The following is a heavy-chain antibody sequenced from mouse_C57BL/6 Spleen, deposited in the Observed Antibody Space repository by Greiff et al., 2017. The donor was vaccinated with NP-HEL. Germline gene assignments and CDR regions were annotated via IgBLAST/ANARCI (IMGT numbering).Heavy chain of an antibody. V-gene: IGHV1-55*01. D-gene: IGHD1-1*01. CDR2: IYPGSGST. CDR1: GYTFTSYW. CDR3: ARSEKTAATWFAY. J-gene: IGHJ3*01. Sequence: QVQLKQPGAELVKPGASVKMSCKASGYTFTSYWITWVKQRPGQGLEWIGDIYPGSGSTNYNEKFKSKATLTVDTSSSTAYMQLSSLTSEDSAVYYCARSEKTAATWFAYWGQGTLVTVSA.